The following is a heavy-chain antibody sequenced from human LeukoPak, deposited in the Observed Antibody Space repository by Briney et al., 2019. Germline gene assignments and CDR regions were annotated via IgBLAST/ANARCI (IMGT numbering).Heavy chain of an antibody. J-gene: IGHJ4*02. CDR3: ARARGVTSYFDY. CDR2: ISSNGGST. Sequence: GGSLRLSCAASGFTFSSYAMHWVRQAPGKGLEHVSAISSNGGSTYYADSVKGRFTISRDNSKNTLYLQMGSLRAEDMAVYYCARARGVTSYFDYWGQGTLVTVSS. D-gene: IGHD3-10*01. V-gene: IGHV3-64*02. CDR1: GFTFSSYA.